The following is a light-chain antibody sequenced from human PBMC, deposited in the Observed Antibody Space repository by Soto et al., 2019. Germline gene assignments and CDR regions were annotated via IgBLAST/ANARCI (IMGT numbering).Light chain of an antibody. Sequence: QPVLTQPPSASGSPGQSVTISCTGTSSDVGDYNYVSWYQQHPGKAPKLMIYEVSKRPSGVPDRFSGSKSGNTASLTVSGLQAEDEADYYCSSYAVSNSLVFGGGTQLTVL. CDR2: EVS. V-gene: IGLV2-8*01. CDR3: SSYAVSNSLV. CDR1: SSDVGDYNY. J-gene: IGLJ2*01.